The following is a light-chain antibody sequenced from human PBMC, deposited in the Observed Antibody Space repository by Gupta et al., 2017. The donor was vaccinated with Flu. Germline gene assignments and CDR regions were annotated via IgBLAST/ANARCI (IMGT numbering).Light chain of an antibody. J-gene: IGLJ3*02. V-gene: IGLV1-47*01. CDR2: RND. CDR3: ASWDASLGGQV. CDR1: SSNIGHNN. Sequence: RVTISCSGSSSNIGHNNVHWYQHRPVPAPKLLIERNDQRPSVFPVRFSGSKSGTSASLSISGLQAEDEADYYCASWDASLGGQVFGGGTKFTVL.